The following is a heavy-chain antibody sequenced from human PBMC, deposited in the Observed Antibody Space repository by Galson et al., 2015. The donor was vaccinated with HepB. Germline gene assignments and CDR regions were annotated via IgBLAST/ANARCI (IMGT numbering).Heavy chain of an antibody. Sequence: SLTCTVSGGPISNYYWSWIRQPAGKGLEWIGHIYPSGSTNYNPSLKSRVTMSLDTSKKQFSLRLSSVTAADTAVYYCARDGGHLAARPGWFDPWGQGTLVTVSS. D-gene: IGHD6-6*01. CDR2: IYPSGST. CDR1: GGPISNYY. J-gene: IGHJ5*02. V-gene: IGHV4-4*07. CDR3: ARDGGHLAARPGWFDP.